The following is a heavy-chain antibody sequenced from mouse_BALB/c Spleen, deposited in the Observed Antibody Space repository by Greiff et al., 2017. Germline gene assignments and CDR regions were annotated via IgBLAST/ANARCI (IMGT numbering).Heavy chain of an antibody. CDR3: ARSGDGYYRGFAY. CDR2: IDPANGNT. V-gene: IGHV14-3*02. J-gene: IGHJ3*01. D-gene: IGHD2-3*01. Sequence: VHVKQSGAELVKPGASVKLSCTASGFNIKDTYMHWVKQRPEQGLEWIGRIDPANGNTKYDPKFQGKATITADTSSNTAYLQLSSLTSEDTAVYYCARSGDGYYRGFAYWGQGTLVTVSA. CDR1: GFNIKDTY.